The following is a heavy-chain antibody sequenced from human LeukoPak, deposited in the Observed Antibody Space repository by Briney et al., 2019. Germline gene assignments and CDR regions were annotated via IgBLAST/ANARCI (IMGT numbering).Heavy chain of an antibody. CDR2: IYSGGNT. J-gene: IGHJ4*02. D-gene: IGHD3-22*01. CDR1: GFIFSKYT. V-gene: IGHV3-53*01. CDR3: ARRAGDYSHPYDY. Sequence: GGSLRLSCAASGFIFSKYTMSWVRQAPGKGLEWVSFIYSGGNTYYAASVKGRFTISRDNSKNTVHLQMNSLRAEDTAMYYCARRAGDYSHPYDYWGQGTLVTVSS.